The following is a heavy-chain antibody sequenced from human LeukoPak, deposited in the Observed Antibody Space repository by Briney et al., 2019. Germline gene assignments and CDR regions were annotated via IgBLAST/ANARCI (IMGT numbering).Heavy chain of an antibody. Sequence: ASVKVSCKASGYTFTSYYMHWVRQAPGQGLEWTGIINPSGGSTSYAQKFQGRVTMTRDMSTSTVYMELGSLRSEDTAVYYCARGDYYYDSSGYNWGQGTLVTVSS. V-gene: IGHV1-46*01. D-gene: IGHD3-22*01. CDR1: GYTFTSYY. CDR2: INPSGGST. CDR3: ARGDYYYDSSGYN. J-gene: IGHJ4*02.